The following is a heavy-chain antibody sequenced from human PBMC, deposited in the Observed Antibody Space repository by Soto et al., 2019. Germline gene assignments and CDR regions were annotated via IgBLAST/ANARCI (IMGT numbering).Heavy chain of an antibody. D-gene: IGHD3-22*01. CDR2: IFHGGGT. Sequence: QVQLQQWGAGLLKPSETLSLTCAVSGESFSGYYWCWICQPPGTGLEWIGQIFHGGGTNYGPSLKRRFTISLDTSKNQFTLDLRSVTAADTARYYCGSPQYDSNTVYSFFTDGAQGTLVTVSS. CDR3: GSPQYDSNTVYSFFTD. J-gene: IGHJ4*02. V-gene: IGHV4-34*12. CDR1: GESFSGYY.